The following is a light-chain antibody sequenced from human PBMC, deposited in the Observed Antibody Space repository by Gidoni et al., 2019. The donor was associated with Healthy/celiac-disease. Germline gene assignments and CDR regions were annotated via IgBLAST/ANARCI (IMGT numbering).Light chain of an antibody. CDR3: QQSYGTPFT. V-gene: IGKV1-39*01. CDR2: AAS. CDR1: QSISSY. Sequence: IQMTQSPSSLSASVGNRVTITCRASQSISSYLNWYQQKPEKAPKLLIYAASSLQSGVPSRFSGSGSGTDFALTISSLQPEDFATYYCQQSYGTPFTFGPETKVDI. J-gene: IGKJ3*01.